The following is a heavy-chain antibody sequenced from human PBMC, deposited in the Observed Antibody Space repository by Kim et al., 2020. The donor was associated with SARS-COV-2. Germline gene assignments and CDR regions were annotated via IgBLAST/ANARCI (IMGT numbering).Heavy chain of an antibody. D-gene: IGHD3-10*01. V-gene: IGHV3-30*04. CDR3: ASMKIGLWFGELFGENDY. Sequence: GGSLRLSCAASGFTFSSYAMHWVRQAPGKGLEWVAVISYDGSNKYYADSVKGRFTISRDNSKNTLYLQMNSLRAEDTAVYYCASMKIGLWFGELFGENDYWGQGTLVTVSS. CDR2: ISYDGSNK. CDR1: GFTFSSYA. J-gene: IGHJ4*02.